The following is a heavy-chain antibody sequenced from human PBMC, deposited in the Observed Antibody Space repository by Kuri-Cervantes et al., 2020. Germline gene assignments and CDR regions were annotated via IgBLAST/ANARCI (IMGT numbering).Heavy chain of an antibody. V-gene: IGHV1-69*06. Sequence: SVKVSCKASGGTFSSYAISWVRQAPGQGLEWMGGIIPIFGTANYAQKFQGRVTITADKSTSTAYMELSSLRSEDTAVYYCARVPIAAAVNYWYFDLWGRGTLVTVSS. CDR3: ARVPIAAAVNYWYFDL. CDR1: GGTFSSYA. D-gene: IGHD6-13*01. CDR2: IIPIFGTA. J-gene: IGHJ2*01.